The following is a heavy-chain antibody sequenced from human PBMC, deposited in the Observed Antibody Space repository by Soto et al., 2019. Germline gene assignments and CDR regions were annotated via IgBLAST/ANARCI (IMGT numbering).Heavy chain of an antibody. Sequence: ASVKVSCKASGYTFTSYGISWVRQAPGQGLEWMGWISAYNGNTNYAQKFQGRVTMTTDTSTSTAYMELRSLRSEDTAVYYCARDVCSSTSCYEIFDYWGQGTLVTVSS. CDR3: ARDVCSSTSCYEIFDY. V-gene: IGHV1-18*01. J-gene: IGHJ4*02. CDR2: ISAYNGNT. CDR1: GYTFTSYG. D-gene: IGHD2-2*01.